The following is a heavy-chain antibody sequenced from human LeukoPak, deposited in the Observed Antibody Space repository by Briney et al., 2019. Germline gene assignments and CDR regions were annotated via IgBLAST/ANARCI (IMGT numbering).Heavy chain of an antibody. J-gene: IGHJ4*02. CDR2: IIPIFGTA. CDR3: ARNPGYCSSTSCYAFDY. D-gene: IGHD2-2*01. Sequence: SVKVSCKASGGTFSSYAICWVRQAPGQGLEWMGGIIPIFGTANYAQKFQGRVTITADESTSTAYMELSSLRSEDTAVYYCARNPGYCSSTSCYAFDYWGQGTLVTVSS. V-gene: IGHV1-69*13. CDR1: GGTFSSYA.